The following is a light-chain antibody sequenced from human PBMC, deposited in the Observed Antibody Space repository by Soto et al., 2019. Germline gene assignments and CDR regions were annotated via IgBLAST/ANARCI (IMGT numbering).Light chain of an antibody. J-gene: IGLJ2*01. Sequence: QPVLTQPPSASGTPGQRVTISCSGSSSNIGSNTANWYQQLPGTAPKLLIYSNNQRPSGVPDRFSGSKSGTSASLAISGLQSEDEADYYCAAWDDSLNGGVFGGGTKLTVL. V-gene: IGLV1-44*01. CDR2: SNN. CDR1: SSNIGSNT. CDR3: AAWDDSLNGGV.